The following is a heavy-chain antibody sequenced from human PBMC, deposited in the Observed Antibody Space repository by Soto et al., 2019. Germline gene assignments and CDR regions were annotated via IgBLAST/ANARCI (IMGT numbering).Heavy chain of an antibody. CDR2: ISGSGGST. D-gene: IGHD1-1*01. J-gene: IGHJ4*02. V-gene: IGHV3-23*01. CDR3: ANASDGPNFY. Sequence: EVQLLESGGGLVQPGGSLRLSCAASGFTFSSYAMSWVRQAPGKGLEWVSTISGSGGSTYYADSVKGRFTISRDNSKNTLYLQMNSVRAEDTAVYYCANASDGPNFYWGQGSLVTASS. CDR1: GFTFSSYA.